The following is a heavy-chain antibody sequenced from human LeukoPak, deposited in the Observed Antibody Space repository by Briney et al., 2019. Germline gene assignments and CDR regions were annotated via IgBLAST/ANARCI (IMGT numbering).Heavy chain of an antibody. J-gene: IGHJ4*02. CDR1: GGSISSYY. CDR2: IYTSGST. V-gene: IGHV4-4*07. D-gene: IGHD3-22*01. CDR3: ARAYDSSGYYSAFDY. Sequence: SETLSLTCTVSGGSISSYYWSWIRQPAGKGLEWIGRIYTSGSTNYNPSLKSRVTMSVDTSKNQFSLKLSSVTAADTAVYYRARAYDSSGYYSAFDYWGQGTLVTVSS.